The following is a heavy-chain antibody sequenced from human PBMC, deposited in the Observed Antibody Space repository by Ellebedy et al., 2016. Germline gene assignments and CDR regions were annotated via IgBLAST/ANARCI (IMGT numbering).Heavy chain of an antibody. V-gene: IGHV3-21*01. CDR2: ISGSSNYI. CDR3: ARASQNYDVLTGGFYYFDS. J-gene: IGHJ4*02. D-gene: IGHD3-9*01. CDR1: GFNFNIYN. Sequence: GESLKISXAASGFNFNIYNMNWVRQAPGKGLEWVSSISGSSNYIYYADSVQGRFTISRDNAKNSLYLQMDGLRADDTATYYCARASQNYDVLTGGFYYFDSWGQGTLATVSS.